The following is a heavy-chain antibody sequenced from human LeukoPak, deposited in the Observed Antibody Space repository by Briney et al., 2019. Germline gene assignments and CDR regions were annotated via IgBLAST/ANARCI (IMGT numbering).Heavy chain of an antibody. CDR1: GYTFTGYF. CDR2: INPNSAAT. D-gene: IGHD3-16*01. CDR3: ARGLTFGGVMGY. J-gene: IGHJ4*02. Sequence: ASVKVSCKASGYTFTGYFLHWVRQAPGQGLEWMGWINPNSAATNYAQKFQGRVTMTRDTSISTAYMELSRLRSDDTAVYYCARGLTFGGVMGYWGQGTLVTVSS. V-gene: IGHV1-2*02.